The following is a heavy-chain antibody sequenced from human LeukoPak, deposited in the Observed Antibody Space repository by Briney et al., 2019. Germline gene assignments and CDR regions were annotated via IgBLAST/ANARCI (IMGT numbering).Heavy chain of an antibody. J-gene: IGHJ5*02. CDR2: VTSYNGDT. Sequence: ASVKVSCKASGYTFNNYGISWVRQAPGQGLEWMGWVTSYNGDTNYAQKFHGRVTMSTDTSTSTAYMELRSLRSDDTAVYYCARDFVPAALMNWFDPWGQGTLVTVSS. D-gene: IGHD2-2*01. CDR1: GYTFNNYG. V-gene: IGHV1-18*01. CDR3: ARDFVPAALMNWFDP.